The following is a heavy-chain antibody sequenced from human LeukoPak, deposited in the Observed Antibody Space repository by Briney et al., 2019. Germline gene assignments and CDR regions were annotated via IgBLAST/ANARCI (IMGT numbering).Heavy chain of an antibody. CDR3: ARRGTTYCTVDSCHPNWFDP. V-gene: IGHV3-11*03. D-gene: IGHD2-15*01. CDR1: GFTFRDYY. CDR2: INGSSSDT. Sequence: PGGSLRLSCAASGFTFRDYYMTWIRQAPGRGLEWISYINGSSSDTKYADSVKGRFTISRDNAKNSVYLLMNSLRAEDTAVYYCARRGTTYCTVDSCHPNWFDPWGQGTLVTVSS. J-gene: IGHJ5*02.